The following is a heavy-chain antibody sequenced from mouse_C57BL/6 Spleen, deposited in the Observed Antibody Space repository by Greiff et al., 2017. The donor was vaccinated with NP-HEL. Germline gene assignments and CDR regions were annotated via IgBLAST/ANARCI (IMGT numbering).Heavy chain of an antibody. CDR2: INYDGSST. D-gene: IGHD1-1*01. J-gene: IGHJ1*03. Sequence: EVQLVESEGGLVQPGSSMKLSCTASGFTFSDYYMAWVRQVPEKGLEWVANINYDGSSTYYLDSLKSRFIISRDNAKNILYLQMSSLKSEDTATYYCARDEVYYYGSSHWYFDVWGTGTTVTVSS. V-gene: IGHV5-16*01. CDR1: GFTFSDYY. CDR3: ARDEVYYYGSSHWYFDV.